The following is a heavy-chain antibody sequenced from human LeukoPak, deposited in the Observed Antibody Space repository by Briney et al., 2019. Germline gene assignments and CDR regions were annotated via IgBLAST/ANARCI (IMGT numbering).Heavy chain of an antibody. CDR1: GFTFSSYS. D-gene: IGHD3-3*01. CDR3: ARDYDFWSGYYIDY. V-gene: IGHV3-21*01. J-gene: IGHJ4*02. CDR2: ISSSSSYI. Sequence: GGSLRLSCAASGFTFSSYSMNWVRQAPGKGLEWVSSISSSSSYIYYADSVKGRFTISRDNAKNSLYLQTNSLRAEDTAVYYCARDYDFWSGYYIDYWGQGTLVTVSS.